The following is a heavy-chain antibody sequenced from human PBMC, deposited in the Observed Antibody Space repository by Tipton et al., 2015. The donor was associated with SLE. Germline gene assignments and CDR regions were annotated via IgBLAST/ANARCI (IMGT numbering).Heavy chain of an antibody. CDR1: GGSFSGYY. V-gene: IGHV4-34*01. Sequence: TLSLTCAVCGGSFSGYYWSWIRQPPGKGLEWIGEINHSGSTNYNPSLKSRVTISVDTSKNQFSLKLSSVTAADTAVYYCARFLRYSGAFDIWGQGTMVTVSS. D-gene: IGHD3-9*01. J-gene: IGHJ3*02. CDR3: ARFLRYSGAFDI. CDR2: INHSGST.